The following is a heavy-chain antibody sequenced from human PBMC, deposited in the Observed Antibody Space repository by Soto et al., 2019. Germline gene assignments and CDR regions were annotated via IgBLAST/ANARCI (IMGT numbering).Heavy chain of an antibody. J-gene: IGHJ6*01. CDR3: AGEKKGAVTSYYYVRDV. CDR2: ISAYNGNT. Sequence: QVQLVQSGAEVKKPGASVKVSCKASGYTFTSYGISWVRQAPGQGLEWMGWISAYNGNTNYAQKLQGRVTMTTDTPTATANRKLRSLRPDDRAWYYFAGEKKGAVTSYYYVRDVGGQGPRSPSPQ. V-gene: IGHV1-18*01. CDR1: GYTFTSYG. D-gene: IGHD4-4*01.